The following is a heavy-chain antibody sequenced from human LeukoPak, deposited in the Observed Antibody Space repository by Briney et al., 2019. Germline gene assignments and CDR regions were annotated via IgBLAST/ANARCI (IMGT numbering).Heavy chain of an antibody. CDR1: GFTFSDYY. V-gene: IGHV3-11*04. CDR3: ASQDRMGSRIAAAGHYWYFDL. D-gene: IGHD6-13*01. J-gene: IGHJ2*01. Sequence: PGGSLRLSCAASGFTFSDYYMSWIRQAPGKGLEWVSYISSSGSTIYYADSVKGRFTISRDNAKNSLYLQMNSLRSEDTAVYYCASQDRMGSRIAAAGHYWYFDLWGRGTLVTVSS. CDR2: ISSSGSTI.